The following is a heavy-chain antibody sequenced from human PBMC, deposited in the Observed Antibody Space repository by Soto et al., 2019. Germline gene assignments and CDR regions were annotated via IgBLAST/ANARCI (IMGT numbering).Heavy chain of an antibody. D-gene: IGHD3-3*01. CDR3: ARGSFWSGDEYYFDY. CDR2: IYTSGST. Sequence: PSETLSLTCAASGGTVSSYYLSWIRQPAGKGLEWIGRIYTSGSTNYKPSLKSRVTISVDTSKNQFSLKLSSVTAADTAVYYCARGSFWSGDEYYFDYWGQGTLVTVSS. V-gene: IGHV4-4*07. J-gene: IGHJ4*02. CDR1: GGTVSSYY.